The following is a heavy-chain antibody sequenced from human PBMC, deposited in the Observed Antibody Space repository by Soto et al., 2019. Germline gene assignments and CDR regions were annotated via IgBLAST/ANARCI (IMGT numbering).Heavy chain of an antibody. D-gene: IGHD4-17*01. CDR2: ISYDGHNK. CDR3: AKDLHAYGDYNYYDDGMDV. J-gene: IGHJ6*02. Sequence: QVQLVESGGGVVQPGGSLRLSCTASGFTFTTFGIHWVRQAPGKGLEWVALISYDGHNKYYSDSVKGGLTISRENYKNTLSLQMYSLRAEYTAVYYCAKDLHAYGDYNYYDDGMDVWGQGTTVSVSS. CDR1: GFTFTTFG. V-gene: IGHV3-30*18.